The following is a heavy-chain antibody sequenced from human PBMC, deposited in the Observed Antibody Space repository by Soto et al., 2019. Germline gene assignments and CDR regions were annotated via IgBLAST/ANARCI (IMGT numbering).Heavy chain of an antibody. CDR3: AREPRYCRGGSCSITGDAYDI. J-gene: IGHJ3*02. Sequence: EVQLVESGGGWFQPGGSLRLPCKPSGFIVSDTYVNGVPQAPGKGLEWVPVISNRGDTHYADSVRGRFSLSIDISDNTLHLQMNNLRVEDTAVYYCAREPRYCRGGSCSITGDAYDIWGQGTMVTVSS. D-gene: IGHD2-15*01. CDR1: GFIVSDTY. V-gene: IGHV3-66*01. CDR2: ISNRGDT.